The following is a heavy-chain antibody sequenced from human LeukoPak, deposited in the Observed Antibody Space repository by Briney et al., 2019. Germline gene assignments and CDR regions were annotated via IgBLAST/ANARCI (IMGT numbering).Heavy chain of an antibody. Sequence: GGSLRLSCAASGXTFSNYAMNWVRQAPGKGLEWVSLKGRFSISRDNSKNTVYLQMNSLRVEDTAVYYCAKGPVSAIVGATTLDYWGQGTLVTVSS. V-gene: IGHV3-23*01. CDR1: GXTFSNYA. CDR3: AKGPVSAIVGATTLDY. J-gene: IGHJ4*02. D-gene: IGHD1-26*01.